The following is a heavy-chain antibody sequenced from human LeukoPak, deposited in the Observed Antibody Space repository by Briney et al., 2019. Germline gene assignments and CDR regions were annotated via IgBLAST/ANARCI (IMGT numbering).Heavy chain of an antibody. J-gene: IGHJ1*01. V-gene: IGHV4-59*08. CDR2: IYYTGST. CDR3: ARHPGNSVGYFQH. D-gene: IGHD4-23*01. Sequence: SETLSLTCTVSGGSISSYFWSWIRQPPGKGLEWIGYIYYTGSTNYNPSLKSRVTISLDTSKNQFSLKLSSVTAADTAVYYCARHPGNSVGYFQHWGQGTLVTVSS. CDR1: GGSISSYF.